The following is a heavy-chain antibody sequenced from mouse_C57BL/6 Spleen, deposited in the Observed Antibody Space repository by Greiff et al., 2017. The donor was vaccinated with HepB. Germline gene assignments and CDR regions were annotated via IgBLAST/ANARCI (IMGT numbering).Heavy chain of an antibody. D-gene: IGHD1-1*01. CDR2: IDPSDSET. Sequence: QVQLQQPGAELVRPGSSVKLSCKASGYTFTSYWMHWVKQRPIQGLEWIGNIDPSDSETHYNQKFKDKATLTVDKSSSTAYMQSSSLTSEDSAVYYCARFITTGYFDVWGTGTTVTVSS. J-gene: IGHJ1*03. V-gene: IGHV1-52*01. CDR1: GYTFTSYW. CDR3: ARFITTGYFDV.